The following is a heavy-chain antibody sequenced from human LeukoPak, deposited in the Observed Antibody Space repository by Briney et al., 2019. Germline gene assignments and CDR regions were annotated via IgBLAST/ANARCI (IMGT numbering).Heavy chain of an antibody. V-gene: IGHV3-64D*06. D-gene: IGHD5-18*01. CDR1: GFTFSSYA. CDR3: VHGGSGYSYGPFDY. J-gene: IGHJ4*02. CDR2: ISSNGGST. Sequence: GGSLRLSWSASGFTFSSYAMHWVSQAPAKGLEYVSAISSNGGSTYYADSVKGRFTISRDNSKNTLYLQMSSLRAEDTAVYYCVHGGSGYSYGPFDYWGQGTLVTVSS.